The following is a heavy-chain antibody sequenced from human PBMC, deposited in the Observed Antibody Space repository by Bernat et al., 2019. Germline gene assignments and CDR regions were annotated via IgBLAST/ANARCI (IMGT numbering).Heavy chain of an antibody. J-gene: IGHJ6*02. Sequence: QAQLVQSGAEVKKPGASVKVSCQASGYTFTSYYLDWVRQAPGQGLEWVGWVNPNSGVTNYAQKFQGRVTMTRDTSISTVYMELSGLRSDDTAVYYCAGAGQRSHRTWVYLYGMDVWGQGTTVTVSS. D-gene: IGHD2-8*01. CDR1: GYTFTSYY. CDR3: AGAGQRSHRTWVYLYGMDV. V-gene: IGHV1-2*02. CDR2: VNPNSGVT.